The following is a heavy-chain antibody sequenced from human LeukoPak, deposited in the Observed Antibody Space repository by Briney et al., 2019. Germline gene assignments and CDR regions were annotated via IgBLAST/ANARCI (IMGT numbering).Heavy chain of an antibody. CDR1: GFTFSSYG. Sequence: GGSLRLSCAASGFTFSSYGMHWVRPATGKGLEWVAVISYDGSNKHYADSVKGRFTISRDNSKNTLYLQMNSLRAEDTAVYYCAKDMGIAANYFDYWGQGTLVTVSS. J-gene: IGHJ4*02. CDR2: ISYDGSNK. V-gene: IGHV3-30*18. CDR3: AKDMGIAANYFDY. D-gene: IGHD6-13*01.